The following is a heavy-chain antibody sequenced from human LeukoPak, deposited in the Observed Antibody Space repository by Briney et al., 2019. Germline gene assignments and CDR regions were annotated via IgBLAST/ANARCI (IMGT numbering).Heavy chain of an antibody. V-gene: IGHV1-2*02. Sequence: GASVKVSCKASGYMFTGYYIHWVRQAPGQGLEWMGWINPNTGGTNYAQKFQDRVTMTRDTSINTAYMELTRLRSDDTAVFYCARETQGGYDFVGHDYWGQGTLVTVSS. CDR3: ARETQGGYDFVGHDY. D-gene: IGHD5-12*01. CDR2: INPNTGGT. CDR1: GYMFTGYY. J-gene: IGHJ4*02.